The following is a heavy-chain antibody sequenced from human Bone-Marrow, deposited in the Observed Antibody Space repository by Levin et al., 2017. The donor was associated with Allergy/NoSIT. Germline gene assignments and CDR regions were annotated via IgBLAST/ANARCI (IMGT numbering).Heavy chain of an antibody. CDR1: GFPFRHYG. CDR3: GRDRSGTYFWF. V-gene: IGHV3-33*01. D-gene: IGHD3-16*01. J-gene: IGHJ4*02. CDR2: ILYDGSNQ. Sequence: PGGSLRLSCETSGFPFRHYGMHWVRQGPGKGLEWVASILYDGSNQYYADSVKGRFIISRDNSKNTVSLQMNRLSADDTAMYYCGRDRSGTYFWFWGQGTLVTVSS.